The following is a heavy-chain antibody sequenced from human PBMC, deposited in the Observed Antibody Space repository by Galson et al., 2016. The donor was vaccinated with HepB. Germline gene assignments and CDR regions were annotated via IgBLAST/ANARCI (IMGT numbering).Heavy chain of an antibody. CDR3: AKGGMSLSYQLLVDYFYYAMDV. J-gene: IGHJ6*02. CDR2: ISYDGMNE. CDR1: GFTFSSFG. V-gene: IGHV3-30*18. Sequence: SLRLSCAASGFTFSSFGMHWVRQAPGKGLEWVAIISYDGMNEYYAESVKGRFTISRDNSKNKVFLQMESLRTEDTALYYCAKGGMSLSYQLLVDYFYYAMDVWGRGTTVTVSS. D-gene: IGHD1-1*01.